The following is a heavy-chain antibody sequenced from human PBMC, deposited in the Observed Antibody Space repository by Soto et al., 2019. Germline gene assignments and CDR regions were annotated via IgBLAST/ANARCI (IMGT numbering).Heavy chain of an antibody. D-gene: IGHD3-3*01. J-gene: IGHJ4*02. CDR2: ISGSGGST. CDR1: GFTFSSYA. CDR3: GKGGGVRFLEGGGNFDY. Sequence: GGSLRLSCAASGFTFSSYAMSWVRQAPGKGLEWVSAISGSGGSTYYADSVKGRFTISRDNSKNTLYLQMNSLRAEDTAVYYCGKGGGVRFLEGGGNFDYWGQGTLVTISS. V-gene: IGHV3-23*01.